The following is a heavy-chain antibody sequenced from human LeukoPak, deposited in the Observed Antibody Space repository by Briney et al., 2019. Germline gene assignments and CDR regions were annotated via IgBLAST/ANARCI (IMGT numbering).Heavy chain of an antibody. J-gene: IGHJ4*02. CDR2: INHSGST. D-gene: IGHD3-10*01. V-gene: IGHV4-34*01. Sequence: SETLSLTCAVYGGSFSGYYWSWIRQPPGKGLEWIGEINHSGSTSYNPSLKSRVTISVDTSKNQFSLKLSSVTAADTAVYYCARETGSGSSPFDYWGQGTLVTVSS. CDR3: ARETGSGSSPFDY. CDR1: GGSFSGYY.